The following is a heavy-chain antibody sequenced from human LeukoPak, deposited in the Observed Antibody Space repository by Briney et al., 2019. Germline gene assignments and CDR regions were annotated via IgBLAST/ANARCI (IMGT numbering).Heavy chain of an antibody. J-gene: IGHJ4*02. D-gene: IGHD3-10*01. Sequence: PGRSLRLSCAASGFAFSTYSMNWVRQAPGKGLEWVSYISSSSSAMYYADSVKGRFTISRDNGKNSLYLQMNSLRDDDTAVYYCARDQGDGVRGVNFDYWGQGTLVTVSS. CDR3: ARDQGDGVRGVNFDY. CDR1: GFAFSTYS. V-gene: IGHV3-48*02. CDR2: ISSSSSAM.